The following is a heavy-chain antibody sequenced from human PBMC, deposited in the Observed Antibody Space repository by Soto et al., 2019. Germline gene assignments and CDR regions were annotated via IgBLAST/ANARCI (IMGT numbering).Heavy chain of an antibody. CDR2: ISAYNGNT. CDR3: AREHYDFWSGYWEKTSDY. CDR1: GYTFTSYG. J-gene: IGHJ4*02. Sequence: ASVKVSCKASGYTFTSYGISWVRQAPGQGLEWMGWISAYNGNTNYAQKLQGRVTMTTDTSTSTAYMELRSLRSDDTAVYYCAREHYDFWSGYWEKTSDYWGQGTLVTVSS. V-gene: IGHV1-18*01. D-gene: IGHD3-3*01.